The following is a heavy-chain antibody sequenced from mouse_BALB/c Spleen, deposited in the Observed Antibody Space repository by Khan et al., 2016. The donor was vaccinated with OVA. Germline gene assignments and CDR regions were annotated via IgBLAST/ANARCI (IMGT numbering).Heavy chain of an antibody. CDR1: GYTFTNYG. J-gene: IGHJ4*01. Sequence: QVRLQQSGPELKKPGETVKISCKASGYTFTNYGMNWVKQSPGKALKWMGWINTYTGEPTYADDFKGRFAFSLETSARTAYLQINNLKNEDTATYFCARPPYCSYTLDYWGQGTSVTVSS. CDR2: INTYTGEP. V-gene: IGHV9-3-1*01. D-gene: IGHD2-10*01. CDR3: ARPPYCSYTLDY.